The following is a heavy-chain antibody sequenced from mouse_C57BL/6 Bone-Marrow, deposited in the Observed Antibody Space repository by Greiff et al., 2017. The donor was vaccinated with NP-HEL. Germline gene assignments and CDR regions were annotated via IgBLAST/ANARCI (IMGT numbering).Heavy chain of an antibody. D-gene: IGHD1-1*01. CDR3: ARSSSYYYGRDCFDY. V-gene: IGHV1-78*01. CDR1: GYTFTDHT. J-gene: IGHJ2*01. CDR2: IYPRDGST. Sequence: VQLQESDAELVKPGASVKISCKVSGYTFTDHTIHWMKQRPEQGLEWIGYIYPRDGSTKYTEKFKGKATLTADKSSSTAYMQLHSLTSEDSAVDFCARSSSYYYGRDCFDYWGQGTTLTVSS.